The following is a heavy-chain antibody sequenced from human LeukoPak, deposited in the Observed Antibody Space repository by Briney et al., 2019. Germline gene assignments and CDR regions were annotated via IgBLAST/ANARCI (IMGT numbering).Heavy chain of an antibody. CDR3: AGEDFGSVYYPRHYYGMDV. V-gene: IGHV1-18*01. CDR2: ISAYNGNT. J-gene: IGHJ6*02. Sequence: ASVKVSCKASGYTFTSYGISWVRQAPGQGLEWMGWISAYNGNTNYAQKLQGRVTMTTGTSTSTAYMELRSLRSDDTAVYYCAGEDFGSVYYPRHYYGMDVWGQGTTVTVSS. CDR1: GYTFTSYG. D-gene: IGHD3-3*01.